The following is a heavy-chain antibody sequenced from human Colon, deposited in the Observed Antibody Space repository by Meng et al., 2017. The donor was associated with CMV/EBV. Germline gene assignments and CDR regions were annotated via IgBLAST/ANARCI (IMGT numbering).Heavy chain of an antibody. CDR3: AREGARRGGYSSFTHYYYYGMDV. D-gene: IGHD6-6*01. J-gene: IGHJ6*02. CDR2: IIPIFGTA. V-gene: IGHV1-69*05. CDR1: GGTFSSYA. Sequence: SVKVSCKASGGTFSSYAISWVRQAPGQGLEWMGGIIPIFGTANYAQKFQGRVTITTDESTSTAYMELSSLRSEDTAVYYCAREGARRGGYSSFTHYYYYGMDVWGQGTTVTVSS.